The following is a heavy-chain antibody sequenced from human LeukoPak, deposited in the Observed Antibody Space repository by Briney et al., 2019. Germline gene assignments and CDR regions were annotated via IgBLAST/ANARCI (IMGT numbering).Heavy chain of an antibody. D-gene: IGHD3-16*02. V-gene: IGHV7-4-1*02. CDR3: ARAYQRLGGLSFPDQ. J-gene: IGHJ5*02. Sequence: ASVKVSCKASGYTFTRYFMHWVRQAPGQGLEWMGWINPNTGNPTYAQGFTGRFVFSLDTSVSTTYLQISSLKAEDTAVYYCARAYQRLGGLSFPDQWGQGTLVSVSS. CDR2: INPNTGNP. CDR1: GYTFTRYF.